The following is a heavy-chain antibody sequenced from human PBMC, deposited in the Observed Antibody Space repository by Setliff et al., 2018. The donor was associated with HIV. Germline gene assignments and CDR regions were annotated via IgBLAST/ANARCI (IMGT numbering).Heavy chain of an antibody. J-gene: IGHJ3*02. V-gene: IGHV4-59*11. Sequence: PSETLSLTCTVSGGSISSHYWSWIRQPPGKGLEWIGSIYYSGSTNYNPSLKSRVTISVDTSKNQFSLKLSSVTAADTAVYYCARGAGVVWDAFDIWGQGTMVTVSS. D-gene: IGHD3-22*01. CDR2: IYYSGST. CDR3: ARGAGVVWDAFDI. CDR1: GGSISSHY.